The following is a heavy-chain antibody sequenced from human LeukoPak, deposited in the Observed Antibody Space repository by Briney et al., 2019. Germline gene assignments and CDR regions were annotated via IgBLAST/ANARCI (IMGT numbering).Heavy chain of an antibody. V-gene: IGHV4-34*01. CDR3: ARGGFYCGGDCYVDY. D-gene: IGHD2-21*02. CDR1: GGSFSPYY. J-gene: IGHJ4*02. Sequence: SETLSLTRAVYGGSFSPYYWSWIRQPPGRGPEWIGEINHSGSTNYNPSLKSRVTISVDTSKNQFSLRLSSVTAADTAVYYCARGGFYCGGDCYVDYWGQGTLVTVSS. CDR2: INHSGST.